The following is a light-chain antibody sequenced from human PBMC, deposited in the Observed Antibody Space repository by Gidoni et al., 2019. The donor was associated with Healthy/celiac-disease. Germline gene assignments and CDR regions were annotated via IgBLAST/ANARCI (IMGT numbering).Light chain of an antibody. CDR3: QQYDNLPGYT. J-gene: IGKJ2*01. Sequence: DIQMTQSPSSLSASVGDRVTITSQASQDISNYLNWYQQKPGKAPKLLIYDASNLETGVPSRFSGSGSGTDFTFTISSLQPEDVATYYCQQYDNLPGYTFGQGTKLEIK. CDR1: QDISNY. V-gene: IGKV1-33*01. CDR2: DAS.